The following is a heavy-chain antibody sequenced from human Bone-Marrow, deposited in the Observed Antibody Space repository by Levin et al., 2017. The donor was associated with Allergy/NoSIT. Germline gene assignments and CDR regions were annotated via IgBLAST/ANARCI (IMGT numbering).Heavy chain of an antibody. D-gene: IGHD2-21*02. CDR3: ARDRVTTNWYFDL. V-gene: IGHV3-74*01. CDR2: INRDGSST. CDR1: GFNFSSYW. Sequence: GGSLRLSCSASGFNFSSYWMHWVRQAPGKGLVWVSRINRDGSSTSYADSVKGRFTISRDNAKNTLYLQMNSLRAEDTSVYYCARDRVTTNWYFDLWGRGNLVTVSS. J-gene: IGHJ2*01.